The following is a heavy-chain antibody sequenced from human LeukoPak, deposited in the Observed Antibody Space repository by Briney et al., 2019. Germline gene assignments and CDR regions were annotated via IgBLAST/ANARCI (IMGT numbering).Heavy chain of an antibody. Sequence: GGSLRLSCAASGFTFSSYGMPWVRQAPGKGLEWVAFIRYDGSNKYYADSVKGRFTISRDNSKNTLYLQMNSLRAEDTAVYYCTKQDRRNSVLDYWGQGTLVTVSS. D-gene: IGHD4-23*01. CDR1: GFTFSSYG. CDR2: IRYDGSNK. V-gene: IGHV3-30*02. J-gene: IGHJ4*02. CDR3: TKQDRRNSVLDY.